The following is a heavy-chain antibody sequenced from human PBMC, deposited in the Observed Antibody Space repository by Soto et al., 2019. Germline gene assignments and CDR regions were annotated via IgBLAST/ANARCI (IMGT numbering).Heavy chain of an antibody. J-gene: IGHJ4*02. Sequence: GGSLRLSCTVSGFAFNNYGISWVRQAPGKGLEWVSSISKSDYTYYSDSVKGRFTISRDNAKNSVSLQMNTLRVEDTAVYYCAREDSIIIPAVSDFWGQGTLVTVSS. V-gene: IGHV3-21*01. CDR2: ISKSDYT. CDR3: AREDSIIIPAVSDF. D-gene: IGHD2-2*01. CDR1: GFAFNNYG.